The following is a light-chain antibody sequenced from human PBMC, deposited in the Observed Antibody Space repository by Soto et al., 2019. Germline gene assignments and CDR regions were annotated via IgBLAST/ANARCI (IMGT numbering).Light chain of an antibody. J-gene: IGKJ5*01. Sequence: ELVMTQSPATLSVSPGETASLSCRASQSAVNFLAWYQQKPGQAPRLLIYYISTRATGIPARFSGSGSGTEFTLTISSLEPEDFAVYYCQQRSNWITFGQRTRLEIK. CDR3: QQRSNWIT. V-gene: IGKV3-11*01. CDR2: YIS. CDR1: QSAVNF.